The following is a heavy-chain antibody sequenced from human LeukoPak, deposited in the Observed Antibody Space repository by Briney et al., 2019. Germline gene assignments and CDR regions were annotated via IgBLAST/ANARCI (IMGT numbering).Heavy chain of an antibody. V-gene: IGHV3-30*02. CDR2: IRYDGSNK. Sequence: GGSLRLSCAASGFTFSSYGMHWVRQAPGKGLEWVAFIRYDGSNKYYADSVKGRFTISRDNSKNTLYLQMNSLRAEDTAVYYCARVSDVVAQAFDYWGQGTLVTVSS. D-gene: IGHD5-12*01. CDR3: ARVSDVVAQAFDY. CDR1: GFTFSSYG. J-gene: IGHJ4*02.